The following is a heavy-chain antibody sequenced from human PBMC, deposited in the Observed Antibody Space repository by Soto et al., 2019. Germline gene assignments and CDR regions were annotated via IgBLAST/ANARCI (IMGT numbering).Heavy chain of an antibody. CDR2: VDSDGRST. V-gene: IGHV3-74*01. Sequence: EVQLVESGGGSVQPGGSLRLSCVASGITFTNYWMHWVRQVPGKGLVWVARVDSDGRSTSYADFVKGRFTISRDNAEITLYLQMNRLRVDDTAMYYCGTVFERWGQGIPVTVSS. D-gene: IGHD1-1*01. CDR3: GTVFER. J-gene: IGHJ4*02. CDR1: GITFTNYW.